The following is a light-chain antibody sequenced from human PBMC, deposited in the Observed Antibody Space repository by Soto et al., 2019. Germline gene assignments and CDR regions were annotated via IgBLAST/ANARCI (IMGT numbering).Light chain of an antibody. CDR1: QSVSSSH. J-gene: IGKJ5*01. CDR3: QQYGSSPIT. CDR2: GVS. Sequence: EIVLTQSPGTLSLSPGERATLSCRASQSVSSSHLAWYQQKPGQAPRLLIYGVSIRATGIPDRFSGSGSGTVFSFTFSGLEPEDFAIYYCQQYGSSPITLGQGTRLEIK. V-gene: IGKV3-20*01.